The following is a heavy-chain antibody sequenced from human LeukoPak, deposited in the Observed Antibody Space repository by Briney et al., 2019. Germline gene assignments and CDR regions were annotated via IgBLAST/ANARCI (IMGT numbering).Heavy chain of an antibody. CDR2: ISAYNGNT. Sequence: GASVKVSCKVSGYTLTELSMHWVRQAPGQGLEWMGWISAYNGNTNYAQKFQGRVTMTTDTSTSTAYMELRSLRSDDTAVYYCARGDMIVVALFDYWGQGTLVTVSS. V-gene: IGHV1-18*01. D-gene: IGHD3-22*01. CDR1: GYTLTELS. J-gene: IGHJ4*02. CDR3: ARGDMIVVALFDY.